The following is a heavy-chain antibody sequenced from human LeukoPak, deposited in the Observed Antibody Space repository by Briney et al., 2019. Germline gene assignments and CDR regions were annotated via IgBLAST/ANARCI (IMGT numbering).Heavy chain of an antibody. D-gene: IGHD3-10*01. Sequence: GGSLRLSCAASGINVNGYGMLWVGQAPGKGREGVADIWHDGYNEHYADSVKARFSVSRDKAKNTVYLEMTSLRDDDSAVYFCPGAESYGWFNYWGQGSMVTVSS. CDR3: PGAESYGWFNY. CDR2: IWHDGYNE. V-gene: IGHV3-33*01. J-gene: IGHJ4*02. CDR1: GINVNGYG.